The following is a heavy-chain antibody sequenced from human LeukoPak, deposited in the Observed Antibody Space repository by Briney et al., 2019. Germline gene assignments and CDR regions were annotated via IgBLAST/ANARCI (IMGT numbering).Heavy chain of an antibody. CDR1: GGSISSYY. J-gene: IGHJ6*03. CDR2: IYTSGST. V-gene: IGHV4-4*07. D-gene: IGHD4-17*01. CDR3: ARAYGDYYYYVDV. Sequence: SETLSLTCTVSGGSISSYYWSWIRQPAGKGLARIGRIYTSGSTNYNPSLKSRVTMSVDTSKNQFSLKRSSVTAADTAVDYCARAYGDYYYYVDVWCKVTTVTVSS.